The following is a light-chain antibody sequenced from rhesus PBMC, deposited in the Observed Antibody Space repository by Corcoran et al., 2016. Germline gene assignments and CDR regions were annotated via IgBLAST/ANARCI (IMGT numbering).Light chain of an antibody. V-gene: IGKV1-74*01. Sequence: DIQMTQSPSSLSTSVGARVTITCRASENVNNYLNWYQQKPGKAPKLLIYKASTLRRGVPSRFSGSGSGTDYTFTISSLQPEDVATYYCQHVYGAPHSFGQGTKVEIK. CDR3: QHVYGAPHS. J-gene: IGKJ2*01. CDR2: KAS. CDR1: ENVNNY.